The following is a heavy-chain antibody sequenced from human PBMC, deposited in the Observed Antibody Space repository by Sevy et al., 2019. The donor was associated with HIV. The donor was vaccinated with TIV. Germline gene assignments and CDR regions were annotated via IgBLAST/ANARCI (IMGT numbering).Heavy chain of an antibody. V-gene: IGHV4-59*13. Sequence: SETLSLTCTVSGGSISSYYWSRIRQPPRKGLEWIGYIYYSRSTNYNPSLKSRVTISVDTSKNQFSLKLSSVTAADTAVYYCARDPGAALDYWGQGTLVTVSS. D-gene: IGHD7-27*01. J-gene: IGHJ4*02. CDR3: ARDPGAALDY. CDR2: IYYSRST. CDR1: GGSISSYY.